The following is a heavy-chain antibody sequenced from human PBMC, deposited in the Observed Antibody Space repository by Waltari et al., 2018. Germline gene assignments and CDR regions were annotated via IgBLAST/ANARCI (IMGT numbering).Heavy chain of an antibody. J-gene: IGHJ3*02. Sequence: QLQLQESGPGLLEPSETLSLTCTASGDSIRNNNYYWGWIRQPRGTGLQWIGSIHYIGDTYYSSSLKSRVIISVDTSNNQFSLRLTSVTAADTAIYFCARNQRGWFDAFDIWGQGTAVTVSS. V-gene: IGHV4-39*07. CDR1: GDSIRNNNYY. CDR3: ARNQRGWFDAFDI. CDR2: IHYIGDT. D-gene: IGHD6-19*01.